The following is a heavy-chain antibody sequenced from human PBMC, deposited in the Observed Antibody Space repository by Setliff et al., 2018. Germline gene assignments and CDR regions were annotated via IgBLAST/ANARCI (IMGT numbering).Heavy chain of an antibody. CDR2: IYHSGSA. D-gene: IGHD5-18*01. V-gene: IGHV4-38-2*02. CDR1: GYSISSDHY. J-gene: IGHJ3*02. CDR3: ARDGGNGYGVDAYAGGGFDI. Sequence: SETLSLTCAVSGYSISSDHYWGWIRQPPGKGLEWIGSIYHSGSAYYNPSLKSRVTISVDTSKNQFSLKLSSVTAADRTVYYCARDGGNGYGVDAYAGGGFDIWGQGTMVTVSS.